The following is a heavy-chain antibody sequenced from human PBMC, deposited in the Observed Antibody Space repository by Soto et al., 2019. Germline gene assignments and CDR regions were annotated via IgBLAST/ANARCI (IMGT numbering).Heavy chain of an antibody. CDR2: INADYGNT. J-gene: IGHJ6*02. Sequence: QAQLVQSGAEVRKPGASVKVSCKASGYTFYSHSISWVRQAPGQGLEWMGRINADYGNTQYAQKFRGRVTMTTDTSTTTVYMELENLRSDDTAVYYCARCIERDDYYGMDVWGQGTKVTVSS. CDR1: GYTFYSHS. V-gene: IGHV1-18*01. D-gene: IGHD2-21*01. CDR3: ARCIERDDYYGMDV.